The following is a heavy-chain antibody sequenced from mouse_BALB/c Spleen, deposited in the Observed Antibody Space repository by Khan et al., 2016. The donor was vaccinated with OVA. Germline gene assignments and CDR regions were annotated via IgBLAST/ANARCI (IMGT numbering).Heavy chain of an antibody. CDR3: ARQPYYHYNVMDY. CDR1: GFSLTNYG. V-gene: IGHV2-6-1*01. CDR2: IWSDGSP. D-gene: IGHD2-10*01. Sequence: VQLQESGPGLVAPSQSLSITCTISGFSLTNYGVHWVRQPPGKGLEWLAVIWSDGSPTYNSALKSRLTLIKDNSKSQVFLKMNSRQTDDTAIYFCARQPYYHYNVMDYWGQGTSVTVSS. J-gene: IGHJ4*01.